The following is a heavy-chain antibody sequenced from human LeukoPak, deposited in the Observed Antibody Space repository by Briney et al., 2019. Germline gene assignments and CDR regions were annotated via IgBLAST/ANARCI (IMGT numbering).Heavy chain of an antibody. CDR2: ISFDGTNK. D-gene: IGHD3-10*02. Sequence: PGGSLRLSCAASGFTFSSFGMHWVRQAPGKGLEWVAVISFDGTNKNFAGSVRGRFTIPRDNAKNSLYLQMNSLRAEDTAVYYCAELGITMIGGVWGKGATVTISS. CDR1: GFTFSSFG. V-gene: IGHV3-30*18. J-gene: IGHJ6*04. CDR3: AELGITMIGGV.